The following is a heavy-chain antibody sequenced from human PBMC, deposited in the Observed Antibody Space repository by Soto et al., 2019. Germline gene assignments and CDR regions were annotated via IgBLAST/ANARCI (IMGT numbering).Heavy chain of an antibody. CDR1: GYTFTNYY. V-gene: IGHV1-2*02. D-gene: IGHD3-10*01. CDR3: ARTQNNRRAGVYGMDV. J-gene: IGHJ6*02. CDR2: IDGDSGDT. Sequence: QVQLVQSGAEVKKPGASVKVSCKASGYTFTNYYIHWVRQAPGQGLEWMGWIDGDSGDTKDAQKLQGRVPMNRDSSINTAYMELSRLTSDDSAVHYCARTQNNRRAGVYGMDVSGQGTTVTVSS.